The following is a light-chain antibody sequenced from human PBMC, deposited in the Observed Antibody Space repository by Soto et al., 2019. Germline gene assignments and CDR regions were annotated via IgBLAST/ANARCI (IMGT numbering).Light chain of an antibody. Sequence: EVGLTQSPGTLSLSPGERATLSCRPSQSVSGTYLIWYQHRPGQAPRRLIVAACSRASNTPDRFSSSGSGTDFTLTISRLAPEDFAVYYCQHYDTSSYTFGQGTKVEIK. V-gene: IGKV3-20*01. CDR3: QHYDTSSYT. CDR2: AAC. J-gene: IGKJ2*01. CDR1: QSVSGTY.